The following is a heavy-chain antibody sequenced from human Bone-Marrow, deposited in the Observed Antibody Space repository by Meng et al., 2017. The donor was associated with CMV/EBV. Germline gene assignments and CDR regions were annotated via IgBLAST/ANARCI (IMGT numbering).Heavy chain of an antibody. CDR3: AKDRLAMGV. V-gene: IGHV3-23*01. CDR2: ISGSGGST. J-gene: IGHJ6*02. Sequence: LSLTCAASGFTFSSYAMSWVRQAPGKGLEWVSAISGSGGSTYYADSVKGRFTISRDNSKNTLYLQMNSLRAEDTAVYYCAKDRLAMGVWGQGTTVTVSS. CDR1: GFTFSSYA.